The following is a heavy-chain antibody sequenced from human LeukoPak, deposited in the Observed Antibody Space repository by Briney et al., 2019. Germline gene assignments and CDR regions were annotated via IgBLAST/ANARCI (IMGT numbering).Heavy chain of an antibody. Sequence: PGGSLRLSCAASGFTFSSYSMNWVRQAPGKGLEWVLPIMSSSSDIYYADSVKGRFTISRDNAKNSLYLQMNSLRAEDTAVYYCARAINYDSSGYYPTWFDYWGQGTLVTVSS. CDR1: GFTFSSYS. CDR2: IMSSSSDI. V-gene: IGHV3-21*01. D-gene: IGHD3-22*01. CDR3: ARAINYDSSGYYPTWFDY. J-gene: IGHJ4*02.